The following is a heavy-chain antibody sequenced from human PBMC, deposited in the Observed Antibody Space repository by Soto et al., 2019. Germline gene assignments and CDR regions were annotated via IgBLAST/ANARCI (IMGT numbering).Heavy chain of an antibody. D-gene: IGHD5-18*01. V-gene: IGHV3-21*01. J-gene: IGHJ6*02. CDR3: ARIMPHDTGGKYGMDV. CDR2: ISSGSDYI. CDR1: GFSFSSYS. Sequence: GGSLRLSCVASGFSFSSYSMNWVRQAPGKGLEWVSAISSGSDYIYYADSVKGRFTISRDNAKNSLYVQMDSLRVEDTAVYYCARIMPHDTGGKYGMDVWGQGTTVTVSS.